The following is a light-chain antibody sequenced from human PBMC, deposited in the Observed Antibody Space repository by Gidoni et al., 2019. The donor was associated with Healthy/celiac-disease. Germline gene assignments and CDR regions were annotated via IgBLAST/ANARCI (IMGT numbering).Light chain of an antibody. CDR1: NSNIGRNP. CDR2: SNN. CDR3: AAWDDSLNAYV. J-gene: IGLJ1*01. Sequence: QSVLTQPPSASGTPGQGVTISCSGSNSNIGRNPVNWYQQLPGTAPILLIYSNNQRPSGVPDRFSGSKSGSSASLAISGLQSEAEADYYCAAWDDSLNAYVFGTGTKVTVL. V-gene: IGLV1-44*01.